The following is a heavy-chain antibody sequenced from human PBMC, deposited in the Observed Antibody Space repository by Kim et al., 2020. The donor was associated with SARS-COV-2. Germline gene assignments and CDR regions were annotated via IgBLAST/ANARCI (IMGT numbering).Heavy chain of an antibody. J-gene: IGHJ4*02. V-gene: IGHV4-61*01. CDR2: IYYSGST. CDR3: ARGASTNFDY. D-gene: IGHD1-1*01. CDR1: GGSVSSGSYY. Sequence: SETLSLTCTVSGGSVSSGSYYWSWIRQPPGKGLEWIGYIYYSGSTNYNPSLKSRVTISVDTSKNQFSLKLSSVTAADTAVYYCARGASTNFDYWGQGTLV.